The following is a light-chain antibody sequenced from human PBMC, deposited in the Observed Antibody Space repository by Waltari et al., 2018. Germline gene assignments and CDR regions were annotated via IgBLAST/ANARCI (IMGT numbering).Light chain of an antibody. Sequence: QSALTQPASVSGSPGQSITISCTGTSSDVGGYNHVSWYQQHPGKAPQLMIYDVSRRPSGVSNRFVGSKSGNTASLTSSGLQAEDEAVYFCSSYSTSITPYVFGTGTKVTVL. CDR2: DVS. V-gene: IGLV2-14*03. CDR3: SSYSTSITPYV. J-gene: IGLJ1*01. CDR1: SSDVGGYNH.